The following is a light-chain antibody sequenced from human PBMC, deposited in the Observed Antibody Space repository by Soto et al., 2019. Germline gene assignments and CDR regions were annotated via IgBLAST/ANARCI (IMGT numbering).Light chain of an antibody. Sequence: VMTQSPATLSVSPGERDTLSCRASQSVSSNLAWYQQKPGQAPRLLIYGASTRATGIPARFSGSGSGTEFTLTISSLQSEDFAVYYCQQYNNWPEKTFGQGTKVDIK. CDR1: QSVSSN. V-gene: IGKV3-15*01. CDR2: GAS. J-gene: IGKJ1*01. CDR3: QQYNNWPEKT.